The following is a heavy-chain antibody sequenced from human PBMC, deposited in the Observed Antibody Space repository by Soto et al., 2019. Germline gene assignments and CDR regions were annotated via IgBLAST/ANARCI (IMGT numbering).Heavy chain of an antibody. CDR2: IYPGDSDT. J-gene: IGHJ4*02. D-gene: IGHD6-13*01. V-gene: IGHV5-51*01. CDR1: GCSFSISF. Sequence: PRAAVNISLKGSGCSFSISFICWVRQMPGKGLEWMGIIYPGDSDTRYSPSFQGQVTISADKSISTAYLQWSSLKASDTAVYYCASIIAAAGTVDYWGQGTLVNVSS. CDR3: ASIIAAAGTVDY.